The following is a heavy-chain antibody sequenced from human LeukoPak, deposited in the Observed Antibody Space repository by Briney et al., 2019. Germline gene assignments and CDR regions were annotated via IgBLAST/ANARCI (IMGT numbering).Heavy chain of an antibody. J-gene: IGHJ3*02. V-gene: IGHV4-59*01. Sequence: SETLSLTCTVSGGSISSYYWSWIRQPPGKGLEWIGYIYYSGSTNYNPSLKSRVTISVDTSKNQFSLKLSSVTAADTAVYYCAREEVPHGFDIWGQGTMVTVSS. CDR2: IYYSGST. CDR3: AREEVPHGFDI. CDR1: GGSISSYY.